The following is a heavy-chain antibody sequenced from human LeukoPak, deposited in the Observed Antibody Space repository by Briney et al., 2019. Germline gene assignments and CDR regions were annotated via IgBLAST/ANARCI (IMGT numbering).Heavy chain of an antibody. CDR2: ISSDGKTE. CDR3: AKAQPTLISRSFDC. J-gene: IGHJ4*02. D-gene: IGHD3-10*01. CDR1: GXTFSSYG. V-gene: IGHV3-30*18. Sequence: GGSLRLSCVASGXTFSSYGMHWVRQAPGKGQEWVAVISSDGKTEIYADSVRGRFTISRDNSKGTHYLQMNSLRSEDTAVYYCAKAQPTLISRSFDCWGQGALVTVSS.